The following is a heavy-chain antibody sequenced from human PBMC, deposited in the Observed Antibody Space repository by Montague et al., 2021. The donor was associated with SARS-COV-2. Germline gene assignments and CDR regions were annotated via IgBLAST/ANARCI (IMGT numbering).Heavy chain of an antibody. V-gene: IGHV4-4*07. D-gene: IGHD3-10*01. CDR1: GGSISTYY. J-gene: IGHJ5*02. Sequence: SETRSLTCTVYGGSISTYYWSWIRQPAGKGLEWIGRIYTNETTNYNPSLKSRVTMSADTSKNQFSLKLTSVTAADTAVYYCARTFWGSWFGESLFGAWGQGTLVTVSS. CDR2: IYTNETT. CDR3: ARTFWGSWFGESLFGA.